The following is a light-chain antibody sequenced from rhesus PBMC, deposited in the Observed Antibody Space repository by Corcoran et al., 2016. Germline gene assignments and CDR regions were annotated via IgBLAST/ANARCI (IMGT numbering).Light chain of an antibody. CDR3: MQALRSPLT. Sequence: DIVMTQTPLSLPVTLGEPASISCRSSQSLVYSAGKTYLYWYLQKPGQSTQLLMYLGSKRASGAPDKCSGSGSGTDVTLKISRVEAEDVGVYYCMQALRSPLTFGGGTKVEIK. J-gene: IGKJ4*01. V-gene: IGKV2-82*02. CDR1: QSLVYSAGKTY. CDR2: LGS.